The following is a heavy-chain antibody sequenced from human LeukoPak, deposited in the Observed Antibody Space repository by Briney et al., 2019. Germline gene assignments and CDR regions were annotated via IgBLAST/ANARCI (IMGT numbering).Heavy chain of an antibody. Sequence: PGGSLRLSCAASGFTFSSYGMHWVRQAPGKGLEWVAVISYDGSNKYYADSVKGRFTISRDNPKNTLYLQMNSLRAEDTAVYYCAKGFDFWSGPFDYWGQGTLVTVSS. J-gene: IGHJ4*02. CDR3: AKGFDFWSGPFDY. V-gene: IGHV3-30*18. CDR2: ISYDGSNK. D-gene: IGHD3-3*01. CDR1: GFTFSSYG.